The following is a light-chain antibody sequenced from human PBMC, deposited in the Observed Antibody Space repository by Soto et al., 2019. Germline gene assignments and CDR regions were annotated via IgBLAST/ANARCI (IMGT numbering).Light chain of an antibody. CDR1: QSVSSSY. J-gene: IGKJ1*01. CDR2: GAS. V-gene: IGKV3-20*01. CDR3: QQYGSSPRT. Sequence: EIVLTQSPGTLSLSPGERATLSCRASQSVSSSYLAWYQQKPGQAPRLLIYGASSRATGIPDRFSGSGSGTDFTLTISRLEPEDVAVYYCQQYGSSPRTFGKGTKVDIK.